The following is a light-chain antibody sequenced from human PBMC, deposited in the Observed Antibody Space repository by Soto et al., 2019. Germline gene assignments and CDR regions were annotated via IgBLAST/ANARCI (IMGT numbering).Light chain of an antibody. CDR2: EVT. CDR3: SSHAGIINVV. CDR1: SSDVGGYNY. V-gene: IGLV2-8*01. J-gene: IGLJ3*02. Sequence: QSVLTQPPSASGSPGQSVTISCTGTSSDVGGYNYVSWYQQHPGKAPKLIIYEVTKRPSGVPDRFSGSKSGNTASLTVSGLQAEDDADYYCSSHAGIINVVFGGGTKLTVL.